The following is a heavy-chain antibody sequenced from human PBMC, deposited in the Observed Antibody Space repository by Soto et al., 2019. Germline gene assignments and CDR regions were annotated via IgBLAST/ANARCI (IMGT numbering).Heavy chain of an antibody. CDR3: AGALSPADGNPFCDAFDI. CDR1: GFTFSTYW. Sequence: EVQLVESGGDLVQPGGSLRLSCAASGFTFSTYWMTWVRQAPGRGLEWVANIRKDASVIHYADSVEGRFTISRDNSKNSVHIQMRSLTAQNTAVYVCAGALSPADGNPFCDAFDIWGQGTVVTVSS. J-gene: IGHJ3*02. D-gene: IGHD2-2*01. CDR2: IRKDASVI. V-gene: IGHV3-7*01.